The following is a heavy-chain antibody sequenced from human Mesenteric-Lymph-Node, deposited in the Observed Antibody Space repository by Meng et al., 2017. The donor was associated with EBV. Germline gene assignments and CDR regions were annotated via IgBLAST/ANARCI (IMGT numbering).Heavy chain of an antibody. Sequence: LQLPASGPGLVKPSETLSLTCTVSGGSISSSSYSWGWIRQPPGKGLEWIGSIYYSGSTYYNPSLKSRVTISVDTSKNQFSLKLSSVTAADTAVYYCARHRRSNWNSPGDYWGQGTLVTVSS. V-gene: IGHV4-39*01. J-gene: IGHJ4*02. CDR3: ARHRRSNWNSPGDY. D-gene: IGHD1-7*01. CDR1: GGSISSSSYS. CDR2: IYYSGST.